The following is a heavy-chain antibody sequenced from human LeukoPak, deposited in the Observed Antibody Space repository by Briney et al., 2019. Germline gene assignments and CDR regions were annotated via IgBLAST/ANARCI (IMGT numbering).Heavy chain of an antibody. CDR1: GFTFSSYW. CDR3: ARDPLYCGGDCRHY. Sequence: GGSLRLSCAASGFTFSSYWMSWVRQAPGKGPEWVANIKQDGSEKYYVDSVKGRFTISRDNAKNSLYLQMNSLRAEDTAVYYCARDPLYCGGDCRHYWGQGTLVTVSS. CDR2: IKQDGSEK. V-gene: IGHV3-7*01. D-gene: IGHD2-21*02. J-gene: IGHJ4*02.